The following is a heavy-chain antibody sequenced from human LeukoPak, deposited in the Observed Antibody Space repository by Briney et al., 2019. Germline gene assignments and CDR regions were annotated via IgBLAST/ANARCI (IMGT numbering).Heavy chain of an antibody. Sequence: PGGSLRLSCAASGFTFSNYYMSWIRQAPGKGLVWVSYISSRSSNKEYADSVKGRFTISSDNSKNTLYLQINSLRAEDTAEYYCAIDSSIWSSIFDYWGQGTLVTVSS. D-gene: IGHD6-13*01. J-gene: IGHJ4*02. CDR3: AIDSSIWSSIFDY. V-gene: IGHV3-11*04. CDR2: ISSRSSNK. CDR1: GFTFSNYY.